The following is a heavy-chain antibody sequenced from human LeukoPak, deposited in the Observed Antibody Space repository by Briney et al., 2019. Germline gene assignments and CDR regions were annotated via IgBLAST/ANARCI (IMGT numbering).Heavy chain of an antibody. CDR3: AIREPIGY. Sequence: GGSLRLSCAASSFTFSNAWMNWVRQAPGKGLESVAIVNEDGSAKYYLDSVKGRFTISRDNSKNTLYLQMNSLRAEDTALYYCAIREPIGYWGQGTLVTVSS. CDR1: SFTFSNAW. D-gene: IGHD1-14*01. V-gene: IGHV3-7*03. CDR2: VNEDGSAK. J-gene: IGHJ4*02.